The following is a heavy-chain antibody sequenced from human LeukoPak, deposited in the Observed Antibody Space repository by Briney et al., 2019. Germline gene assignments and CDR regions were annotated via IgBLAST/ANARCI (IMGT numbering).Heavy chain of an antibody. CDR2: IMIGGDGK. D-gene: IGHD2/OR15-2a*01. CDR1: GFTFNNYA. V-gene: IGHV3-23*01. J-gene: IGHJ4*02. CDR3: VSFYETY. Sequence: GGSLRLSCAGSGFTFNNYAMSWVRRAPRKGLEWVSTIMIGGDGKHYADSVKGRFTISRDRSESTLYLQMNSLRAEDTAVYYCVSFYETYWGRGTLVTVSS.